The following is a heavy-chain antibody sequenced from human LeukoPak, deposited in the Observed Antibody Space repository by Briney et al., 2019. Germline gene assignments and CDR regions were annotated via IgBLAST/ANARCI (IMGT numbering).Heavy chain of an antibody. CDR3: ARHGSGSYYNSENDY. V-gene: IGHV7-4-1*02. Sequence: ASVKVSCKASGYTFTSYAMNWVRQAPGQGLEWMGWINTNTGNPTYAQGFTGRFVFSLDTSVSTAYLQISSLKAEDTAVYYCARHGSGSYYNSENDYWGQGTLVTVSS. CDR2: INTNTGNP. CDR1: GYTFTSYA. J-gene: IGHJ4*02. D-gene: IGHD3-10*01.